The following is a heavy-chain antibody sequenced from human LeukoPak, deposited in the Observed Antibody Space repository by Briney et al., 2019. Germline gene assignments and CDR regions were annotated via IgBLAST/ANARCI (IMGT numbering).Heavy chain of an antibody. CDR2: IYTSGST. D-gene: IGHD6-19*01. J-gene: IGHJ4*02. V-gene: IGHV4-4*07. Sequence: PSETLSLTRTVSGGSISSYYWSWIRQPAGKGLEWIGRIYTSGSTNYNPSLKSRVTISVDKSKNQFSLKLSSVTAADTAVYYCARDVAVAGTTNFDYWGQGTLVTVSS. CDR3: ARDVAVAGTTNFDY. CDR1: GGSISSYY.